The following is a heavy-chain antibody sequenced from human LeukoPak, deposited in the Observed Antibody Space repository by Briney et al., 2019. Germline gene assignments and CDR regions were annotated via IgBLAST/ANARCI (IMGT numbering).Heavy chain of an antibody. V-gene: IGHV3-7*01. Sequence: GGSLRLSCAPSGFTFSDYWMTWVRQVPGKGLEWVANINRGGNEVHYVDPVKGRFTISRDNAKNSLYLQLDSLRVEDTAVYYCARVGTWELQRVFDYWGQGTLVTVSS. CDR2: INRGGNEV. D-gene: IGHD1-26*01. CDR1: GFTFSDYW. CDR3: ARVGTWELQRVFDY. J-gene: IGHJ4*02.